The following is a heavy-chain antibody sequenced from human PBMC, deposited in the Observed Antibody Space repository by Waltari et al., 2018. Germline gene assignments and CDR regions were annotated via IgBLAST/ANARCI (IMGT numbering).Heavy chain of an antibody. CDR3: AREGYTSGRAGNFDY. Sequence: LVESGGDVVQSGRSMRLPCASSRSAFKNAIMHGVRQAPGKGLEWVSAMSYDGYSRYYADSVKGRFTISRDDSLKTVYLQLDSLRVEDTAVYYCAREGYTSGRAGNFDYWGQGTLVTVSS. CDR1: RSAFKNAI. V-gene: IGHV3-30-3*01. D-gene: IGHD2-15*01. CDR2: MSYDGYSR. J-gene: IGHJ4*02.